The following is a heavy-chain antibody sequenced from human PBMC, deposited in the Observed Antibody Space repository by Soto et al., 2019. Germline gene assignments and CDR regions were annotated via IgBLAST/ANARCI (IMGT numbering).Heavy chain of an antibody. Sequence: GGSLRLSCAASGFTFSIYGMHWFRQAPGKGLEWVAVISYDGSNKYYADSVKGRFTISRDNSKNTLYLQMNSLRAEDTAVYYCAKDGDTAILPPFDYWGQGTLVTVSS. V-gene: IGHV3-30*18. CDR2: ISYDGSNK. D-gene: IGHD5-18*01. J-gene: IGHJ4*02. CDR3: AKDGDTAILPPFDY. CDR1: GFTFSIYG.